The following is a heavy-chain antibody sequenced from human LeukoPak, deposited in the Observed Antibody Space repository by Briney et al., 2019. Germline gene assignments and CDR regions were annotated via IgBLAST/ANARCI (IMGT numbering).Heavy chain of an antibody. CDR1: GYTLTELS. Sequence: GASVKVSCKVSGYTLTELSMHWVRQAPGKGLEWMGGFDPEDGETIYAQKFQGRVTMTEDTSTDTAYMELSSLRSEDTAVYYYASWELSLKGFDYWGQGTLVTVSS. CDR3: ASWELSLKGFDY. V-gene: IGHV1-24*01. D-gene: IGHD1-26*01. CDR2: FDPEDGET. J-gene: IGHJ4*02.